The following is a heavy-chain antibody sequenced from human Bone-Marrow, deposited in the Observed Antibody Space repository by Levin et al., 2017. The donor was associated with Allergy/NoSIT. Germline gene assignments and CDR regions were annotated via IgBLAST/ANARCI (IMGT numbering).Heavy chain of an antibody. V-gene: IGHV3-53*01. Sequence: GGSLRLSCEASGFSVSRTYMSWVRQLPGKGLEWVSVIYTGGSTYYAESVKGRFTISRDNSKNRVDLQMLSLRDEDTARYYCARVSQDGDHFAYWGQGTLVTVSS. CDR2: IYTGGST. D-gene: IGHD3-10*01. CDR3: ARVSQDGDHFAY. CDR1: GFSVSRTY. J-gene: IGHJ4*02.